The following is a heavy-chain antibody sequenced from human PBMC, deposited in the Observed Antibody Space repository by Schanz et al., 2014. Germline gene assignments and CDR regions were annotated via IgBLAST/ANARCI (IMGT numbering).Heavy chain of an antibody. CDR2: IWYDGSNK. Sequence: QVQLVESGGGVVQPGRSLRLSCGASGFIFSSYGLHWVRQAPGKGLEWVAFIWYDGSNKYYADSVKGRFTISRDNSKNTLYLQMNSLRAEDTSVYYCARDTSYGMDVWGQGTTVTVSS. J-gene: IGHJ6*02. CDR1: GFIFSSYG. CDR3: ARDTSYGMDV. V-gene: IGHV3-33*01.